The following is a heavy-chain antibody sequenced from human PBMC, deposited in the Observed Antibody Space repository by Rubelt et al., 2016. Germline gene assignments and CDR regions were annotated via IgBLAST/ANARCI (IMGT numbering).Heavy chain of an antibody. V-gene: IGHV1-18*01. CDR3: ARDPLPVRGVIMTPTH. CDR2: ISAYNGNT. Sequence: QVQLVQSGAEVKKPGASVKVSCKASGYTFTSYGISWVRQAPGQGLEWMGWISAYNGNTNYAQKRQGRVTMNTDTSTSTAHMELRSLRADDTAVYYCARDPLPVRGVIMTPTHWGQGTLVTVSS. D-gene: IGHD3-10*01. CDR1: GYTFTSYG. J-gene: IGHJ4*02.